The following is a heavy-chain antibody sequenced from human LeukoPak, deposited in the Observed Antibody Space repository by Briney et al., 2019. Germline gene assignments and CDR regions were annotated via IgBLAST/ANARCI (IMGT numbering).Heavy chain of an antibody. V-gene: IGHV1-2*02. D-gene: IGHD3-10*01. CDR1: GYTFTGYY. J-gene: IGHJ4*02. Sequence: ASVKVSCKASGYTFTGYYIHWVRQAPGHGLEWMGWINPNNGGTNFAQKFQGRVTMTRDTSISTASMELSSLRSDDTAVYFCARDLRFGEPLYSFDYWGQGTLVTVSS. CDR3: ARDLRFGEPLYSFDY. CDR2: INPNNGGT.